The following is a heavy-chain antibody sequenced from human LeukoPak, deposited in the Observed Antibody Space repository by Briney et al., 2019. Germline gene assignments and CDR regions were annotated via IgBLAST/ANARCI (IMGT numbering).Heavy chain of an antibody. CDR3: VKASSSSPQYNWFDA. Sequence: GGSLRLSCAASGFTVSSNYMSWVRQAPGKGLEWVSVIYSGGSTYYADSVKGRFTISRDNSKNTLYLQMNSLRAEDTALYYCVKASSSSPQYNWFDAWGQGTLVTVSS. CDR1: GFTVSSNY. V-gene: IGHV3-53*01. D-gene: IGHD6-6*01. CDR2: IYSGGST. J-gene: IGHJ5*02.